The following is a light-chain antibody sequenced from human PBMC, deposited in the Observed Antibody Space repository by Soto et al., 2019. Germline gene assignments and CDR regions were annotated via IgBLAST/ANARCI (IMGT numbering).Light chain of an antibody. V-gene: IGKV1-6*01. CDR2: SAS. CDR3: LQDFNFPRT. Sequence: AIQMTQSPSSLSASVGDTVTITCRASQGIRRDLSWYQQKPGEAPKLLIYSASDLQGAVPSRFRGSGSGTDFTLTISSLHPEDFAIYYCLQDFNFPRTFGQGTKVEV. J-gene: IGKJ1*01. CDR1: QGIRRD.